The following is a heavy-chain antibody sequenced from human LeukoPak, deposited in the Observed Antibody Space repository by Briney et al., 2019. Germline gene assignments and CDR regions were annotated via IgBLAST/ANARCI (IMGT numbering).Heavy chain of an antibody. Sequence: PSETLSLTCTVSGGSISSYYWSWIRQPAGKGLEWIGRIYTSGSTNYNPSLKSRVTMSVDTSKNQFSLKLSSVTAADTAVCYCARDLYCYDSYWYFDLWGRGTLVTVSS. CDR1: GGSISSYY. J-gene: IGHJ2*01. V-gene: IGHV4-4*07. CDR2: IYTSGST. CDR3: ARDLYCYDSYWYFDL. D-gene: IGHD3-22*01.